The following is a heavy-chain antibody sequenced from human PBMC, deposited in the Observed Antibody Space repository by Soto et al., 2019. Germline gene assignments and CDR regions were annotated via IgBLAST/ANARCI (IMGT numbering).Heavy chain of an antibody. V-gene: IGHV3-33*01. Sequence: QVQLVESGGGVVQPGRSLRLSCAASGFTFSSIGMHWVRQAPGKGLEWGAVIWNDGSNKYYADSVKGRFTISRDNSKNTLYLQMNSLRAEDTAVYYCARDHGMDVWGQGTTVTVSS. CDR2: IWNDGSNK. CDR1: GFTFSSIG. CDR3: ARDHGMDV. J-gene: IGHJ6*02.